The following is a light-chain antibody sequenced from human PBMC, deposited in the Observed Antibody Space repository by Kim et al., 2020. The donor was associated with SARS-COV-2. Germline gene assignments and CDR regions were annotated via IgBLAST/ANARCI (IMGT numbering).Light chain of an antibody. CDR1: QSLSNY. CDR3: QQSYSTPI. CDR2: AAT. Sequence: DSQLTQSPSSLSASVGDRVTITCRTSQSLSNYLNWYQQIPGRAPKLLIYAATTLQDGVPSRFSGTTSGTEFTLTITSLQPEDFATYYCQQSYSTPILGQGTRLEIK. V-gene: IGKV1-39*01. J-gene: IGKJ5*01.